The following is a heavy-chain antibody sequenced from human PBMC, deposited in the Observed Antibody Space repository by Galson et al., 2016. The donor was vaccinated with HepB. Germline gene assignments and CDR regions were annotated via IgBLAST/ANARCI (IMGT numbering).Heavy chain of an antibody. V-gene: IGHV4-59*01. CDR1: GGSISNYC. Sequence: LSLTCTVSGGSISNYCWSWFRQPPGKGPEWIGQTYYSGYTNYSPSLKSRVTISLDPSQNQISLRVRSGTAADTAVYYCARALRGTTSFFEYWGQGVLVTVSS. J-gene: IGHJ4*02. CDR2: TYYSGYT. CDR3: ARALRGTTSFFEY. D-gene: IGHD4-17*01.